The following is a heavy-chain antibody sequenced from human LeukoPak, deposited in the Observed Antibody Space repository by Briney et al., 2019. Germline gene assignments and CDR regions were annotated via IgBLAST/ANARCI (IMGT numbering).Heavy chain of an antibody. CDR3: AKGDVLPSYPTFDY. D-gene: IGHD3-9*01. J-gene: IGHJ4*02. V-gene: IGHV3-23*01. CDR1: GFTFSSYA. CDR2: ISASGGTT. Sequence: PGGSLRLSCAASGFTFSSYALSWVRQAPGKGLEWVSVISASGGTTYYADSVKGRFTISRDTSKVTVYLQMHSLRAEDTAVYYCAKGDVLPSYPTFDYWGQGTLVTVSS.